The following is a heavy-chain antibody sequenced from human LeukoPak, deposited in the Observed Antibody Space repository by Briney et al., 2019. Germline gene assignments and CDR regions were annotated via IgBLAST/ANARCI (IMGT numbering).Heavy chain of an antibody. CDR1: GYTFTSSD. Sequence: GASVKVSCKAYGYTFTSSDINWVRQATGQGLEWMGWMNPNSGNTGYAQKFQGRVTMTRNTSISTAYMELSSLRSEDTAVYYCARVGGGYSGSYYFDYWGQGTLVTVSS. CDR2: MNPNSGNT. J-gene: IGHJ4*02. CDR3: ARVGGGYSGSYYFDY. V-gene: IGHV1-8*01. D-gene: IGHD1-26*01.